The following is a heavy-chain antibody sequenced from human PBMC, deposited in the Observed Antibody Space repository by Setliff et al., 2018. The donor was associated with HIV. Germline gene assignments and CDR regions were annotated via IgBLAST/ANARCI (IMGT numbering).Heavy chain of an antibody. CDR3: ATARIPTGGTSTSFDY. V-gene: IGHV3-74*01. Sequence: GGSLRLSCAVSGFTFSSHWMHWVRQAPGKGLVWVSFINTDGSTTRYADSVKGRFTTSRDNSKNTLYLQVNSLRPEDTAVYSCATARIPTGGTSTSFDYWGQGTLVTVSS. CDR1: GFTFSSHW. D-gene: IGHD1-1*01. J-gene: IGHJ4*02. CDR2: INTDGSTT.